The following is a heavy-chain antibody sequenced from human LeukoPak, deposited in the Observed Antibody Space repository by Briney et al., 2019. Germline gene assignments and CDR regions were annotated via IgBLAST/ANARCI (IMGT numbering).Heavy chain of an antibody. CDR1: VYSISSGYD. J-gene: IGHJ6*04. V-gene: IGHV4-38-2*01. Sequence: PSETLSLTCVVSVYSISSGYDWAWVRQPPGKGLEWSASIYHSGITYYNPSLKSRVTISVDTSKNQFSLNFNSVTAADTAAYYCARVGSGSRQDYYYYGLDVWGKGTTVTVSS. D-gene: IGHD3-10*01. CDR3: ARVGSGSRQDYYYYGLDV. CDR2: IYHSGIT.